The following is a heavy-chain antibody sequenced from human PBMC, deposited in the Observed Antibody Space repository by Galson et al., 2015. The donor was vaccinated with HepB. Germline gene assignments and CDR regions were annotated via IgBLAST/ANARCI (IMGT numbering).Heavy chain of an antibody. CDR2: IIPIFGTA. J-gene: IGHJ4*02. CDR1: GGTFSSYA. Sequence: SVKVSCKASGGTFSSYAISWVRQAPGQGLEWMGGIIPIFGTANYAQKFQGRVTITADESTSTAYMELSSLRSEDTAVYYCARGDVVVPAARYDYWGQGTLVTVSS. CDR3: ARGDVVVPAARYDY. V-gene: IGHV1-69*13. D-gene: IGHD2-2*01.